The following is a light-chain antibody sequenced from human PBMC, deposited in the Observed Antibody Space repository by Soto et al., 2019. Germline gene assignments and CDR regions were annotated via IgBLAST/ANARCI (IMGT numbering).Light chain of an antibody. J-gene: IGKJ4*01. V-gene: IGKV1-12*01. CDR2: DAF. CDR3: QQANSFPHP. Sequence: DIQMTQSPSSVSASVGDRVTITCRASQGIGSWLAWYLHKPGKAPNRLIYDAFNLHIGVPSRLSRSGSGTDLSLTLRSRPPGDFATCYCQQANSFPHPFGGGTKVEI. CDR1: QGIGSW.